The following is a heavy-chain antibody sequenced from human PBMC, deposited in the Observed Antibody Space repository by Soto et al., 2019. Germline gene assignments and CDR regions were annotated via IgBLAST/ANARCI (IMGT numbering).Heavy chain of an antibody. D-gene: IGHD6-13*01. J-gene: IGHJ4*02. CDR2: INAGNGNT. CDR3: ARMGYRRSWYSVFGDY. V-gene: IGHV1-3*01. Sequence: ASVKVSCKASGYTFTSYAMHWVRQAPGQRLEWMGWINAGNGNTKYSQKFQGRVTITRDTSASTAYMELSSLRSEETAVYYCARMGYRRSWYSVFGDYWGQGTLVTVSS. CDR1: GYTFTSYA.